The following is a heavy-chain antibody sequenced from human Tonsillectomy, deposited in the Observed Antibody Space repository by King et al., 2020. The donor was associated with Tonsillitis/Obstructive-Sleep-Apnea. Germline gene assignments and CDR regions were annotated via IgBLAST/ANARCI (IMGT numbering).Heavy chain of an antibody. J-gene: IGHJ3*02. CDR2: IYHDDSDT. Sequence: VQLVQSGAEVKKPGESLKISCKGSGYSFTNYWIGWVRLMPGKGLEWMGIIYHDDSDTRDSPSFQGQVTISADKSISTAYLLWSSLKTSDTAMYYCARVGVNCSRTSCSWGHAAFDIWGHGTMVTVSA. CDR3: ARVGVNCSRTSCSWGHAAFDI. V-gene: IGHV5-51*01. CDR1: GYSFTNYW. D-gene: IGHD2-2*01.